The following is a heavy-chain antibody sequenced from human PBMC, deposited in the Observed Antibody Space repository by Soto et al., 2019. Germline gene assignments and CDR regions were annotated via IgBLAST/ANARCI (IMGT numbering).Heavy chain of an antibody. CDR2: IYYSGST. CDR3: VRGKSPPLFDP. V-gene: IGHV4-59*01. CDR1: GGSISRYY. Sequence: SETLSLTCTVSGGSISRYYWNWIRQPPGKGLEWIGYIYYSGSTNYNPSLKSRVTISVDTSKNQFSLKLSSVTAADTAVYYCVRGKSPPLFDPWGQGTLVTVSS. J-gene: IGHJ5*02.